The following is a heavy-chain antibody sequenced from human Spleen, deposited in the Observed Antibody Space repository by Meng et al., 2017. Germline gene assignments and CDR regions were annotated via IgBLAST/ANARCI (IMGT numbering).Heavy chain of an antibody. V-gene: IGHV7-4-1*02. J-gene: IGHJ4*02. D-gene: IGHD3-22*01. CDR1: GYTFTTYT. Sequence: QVQLVQSGAEVKKPGATVKISCKVSGYTFTTYTMHWVRQAPGQGLEWLGLINTNTGNPTYAPGFTGRFVFSLDTSISTAYLQISGLRAEDTAMYYCARTKEYYDSSFDLWGQGTLVTVSS. CDR2: INTNTGNP. CDR3: ARTKEYYDSSFDL.